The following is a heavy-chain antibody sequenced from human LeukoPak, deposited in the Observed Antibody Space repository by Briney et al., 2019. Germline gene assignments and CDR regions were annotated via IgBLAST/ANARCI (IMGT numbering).Heavy chain of an antibody. D-gene: IGHD5-18*01. Sequence: ASVKVSCKASGYTFIHYYIHWVRQAPGQGLEWMAWINPKSGDTNSAQKFQGRVAMTSDTSISTAYMELSRLTSDDTAVYYCARVRRTRGYSYALDNWGQGSLVTVSS. J-gene: IGHJ4*02. CDR1: GYTFIHYY. CDR2: INPKSGDT. V-gene: IGHV1-2*02. CDR3: ARVRRTRGYSYALDN.